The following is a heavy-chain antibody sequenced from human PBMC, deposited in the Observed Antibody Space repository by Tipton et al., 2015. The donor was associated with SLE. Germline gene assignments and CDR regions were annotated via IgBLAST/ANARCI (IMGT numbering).Heavy chain of an antibody. V-gene: IGHV3-23*04. CDR2: ISGNDDST. Sequence: QLVQSGAEVKKPGESLKISCKGSGYNFTNYWIAWVRQGPGKGLDWISAISGNDDSTIYADSVKGRFTISRDNSKNMVYLQMNSLRAEDTAVYYCASQLLYNFDYWGQGTLVTVSS. D-gene: IGHD2-2*01. CDR3: ASQLLYNFDY. CDR1: GYNFTNYW. J-gene: IGHJ4*02.